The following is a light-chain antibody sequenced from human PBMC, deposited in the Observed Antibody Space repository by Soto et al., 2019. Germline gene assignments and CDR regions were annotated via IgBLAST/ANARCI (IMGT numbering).Light chain of an antibody. Sequence: EIVFTQSPGTLSLSPGERASLSCRASQSVSSSYLAWYQQKPGQAPRLLIYGASSRATGIPDRFSGSGSGTDFTLTISRLEPEDFAVYYCQQYGSSPWTFGQGTKVHIK. CDR3: QQYGSSPWT. CDR2: GAS. CDR1: QSVSSSY. J-gene: IGKJ1*01. V-gene: IGKV3-20*01.